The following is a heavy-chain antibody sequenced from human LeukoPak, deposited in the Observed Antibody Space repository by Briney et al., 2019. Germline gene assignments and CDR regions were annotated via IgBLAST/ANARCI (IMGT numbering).Heavy chain of an antibody. J-gene: IGHJ6*03. CDR1: GFTFRSYW. D-gene: IGHD1-26*01. CDR3: ARQGELPGAYYMDV. CDR2: ISSDGSST. V-gene: IGHV3-74*01. Sequence: GGSLRLSCAASGFTFRSYWMHWVRQAPGRGLVWVSCISSDGSSTIYADSVKGRFTKSRENAYNTLYLQMNSVRGEDTAVYYCARQGELPGAYYMDVWGKGTTVTVSS.